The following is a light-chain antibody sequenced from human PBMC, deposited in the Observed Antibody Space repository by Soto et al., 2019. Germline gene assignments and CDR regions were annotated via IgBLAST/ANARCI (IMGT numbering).Light chain of an antibody. CDR2: DAS. Sequence: DIQMTQSPCSLAASVGDRVTITCQASQDIRYFLNWYQQKPEKAPKLLIYDASNLEKGVPSRFSGGGSGTEFTVTLTSLQPEDIAPYYCQQHDNLLYTFGQGTKLEIK. CDR3: QQHDNLLYT. J-gene: IGKJ2*01. CDR1: QDIRYF. V-gene: IGKV1-33*01.